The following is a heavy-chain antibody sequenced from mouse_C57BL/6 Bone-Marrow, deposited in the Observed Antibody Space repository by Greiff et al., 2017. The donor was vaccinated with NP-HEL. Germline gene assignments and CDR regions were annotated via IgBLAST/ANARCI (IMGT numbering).Heavy chain of an antibody. J-gene: IGHJ2*01. CDR1: GFTFSDYY. V-gene: IGHV5-12*01. D-gene: IGHD2-3*01. Sequence: EVKLQESGGGLVQPGGSLKLSCAASGFTFSDYYMYWVRQTPEKRLEWVAYISNGGGSTYYPDTVKGRFTISRDNAKNTLYLQMSRLKSEDTAMYYCARAGYYAHFDYWGQGTTLTVSS. CDR3: ARAGYYAHFDY. CDR2: ISNGGGST.